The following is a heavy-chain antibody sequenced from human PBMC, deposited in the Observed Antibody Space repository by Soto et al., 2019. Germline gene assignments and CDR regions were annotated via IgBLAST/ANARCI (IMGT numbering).Heavy chain of an antibody. CDR3: AREEYDFWSGPTRSWFDP. D-gene: IGHD3-3*01. CDR1: GFTFSSYS. V-gene: IGHV3-21*01. J-gene: IGHJ5*02. CDR2: ISSSSSYI. Sequence: LRLSCAASGFTFSSYSMNWVRQAPGKGLEWVSSISSSSSYIYYADSVKGRFTISRDNAKNSLYLQMNSLRAEDTAVYYCAREEYDFWSGPTRSWFDPWGQGTLVTVSS.